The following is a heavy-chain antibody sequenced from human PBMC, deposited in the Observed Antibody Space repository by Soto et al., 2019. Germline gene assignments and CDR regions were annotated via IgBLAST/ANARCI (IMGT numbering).Heavy chain of an antibody. V-gene: IGHV3-23*01. Sequence: GGSLRLSCAASGFTFSSYAMSWVRQAPGKGLEWVSAISGSGGSTYYADSVKGRFTISRDNSKNTLYLQMNSLRAEDTAVYYCAKDRGYCSSTSCPRDDYWGQGTLVTVSS. CDR3: AKDRGYCSSTSCPRDDY. J-gene: IGHJ4*02. D-gene: IGHD2-2*01. CDR2: ISGSGGST. CDR1: GFTFSSYA.